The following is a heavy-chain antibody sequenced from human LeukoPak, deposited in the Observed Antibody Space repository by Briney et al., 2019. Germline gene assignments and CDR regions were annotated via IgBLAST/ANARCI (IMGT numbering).Heavy chain of an antibody. Sequence: GGSLRPSCAASGFTFSTFPMTWVRQAPGKGLEWVSVIIGSGADTYYADSVKGRFTISRDNSKNTLYLQMNSLRAEDTAVYHCAKDALSGWYGYSDYWGQGTLVTVSS. V-gene: IGHV3-23*01. D-gene: IGHD6-19*01. CDR3: AKDALSGWYGYSDY. CDR2: IIGSGADT. CDR1: GFTFSTFP. J-gene: IGHJ4*02.